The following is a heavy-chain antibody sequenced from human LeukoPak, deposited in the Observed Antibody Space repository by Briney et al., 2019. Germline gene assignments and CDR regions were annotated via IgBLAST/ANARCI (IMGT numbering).Heavy chain of an antibody. CDR3: ARVSERTYCYYMDV. J-gene: IGHJ6*03. Sequence: SQTLSLTCAISGDSVTSNSVAWNWMRQSPSRGLEWLGRTYYRSKWYNDYAVSVKSRIPINPDTSKNQFSLHLNSVTPGDTAVYYCARVSERTYCYYMDVWGKGTTVTVSS. V-gene: IGHV6-1*01. CDR1: GDSVTSNSVA. CDR2: TYYRSKWYN.